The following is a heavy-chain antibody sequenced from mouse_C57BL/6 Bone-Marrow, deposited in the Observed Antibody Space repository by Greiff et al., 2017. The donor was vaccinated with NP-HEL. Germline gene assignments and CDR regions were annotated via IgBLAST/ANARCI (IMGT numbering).Heavy chain of an antibody. Sequence: EVQLVQSGAGLVQPGESLKLSCESSEYEFPSYDMPWVRQTPETRLELVAAINSDGGSTYYTDTMERRFTITRDNTKKTLYLQMSSLRSEDAAVYYCARDFYDGCYWDFDDWGTGTTVTVSS. CDR3: ARDFYDGCYWDFDD. J-gene: IGHJ1*03. V-gene: IGHV5-2*01. D-gene: IGHD2-3*01. CDR2: INSDGGST. CDR1: EYEFPSYD.